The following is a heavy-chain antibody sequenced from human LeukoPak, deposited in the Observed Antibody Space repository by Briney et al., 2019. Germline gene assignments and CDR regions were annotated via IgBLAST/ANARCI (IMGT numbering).Heavy chain of an antibody. J-gene: IGHJ4*02. CDR1: GYSISRGFY. D-gene: IGHD2-15*01. Sequence: PSETLSLTCTVSGYSISRGFYWGWIRQPPGEGPEWTGNIHYSGSTYYKPSLKSRVTISVDTSKNQFSLTLSFVTAADTAMYYCASDAPGLLGYWGQGTLVTVSS. CDR3: ASDAPGLLGY. CDR2: IHYSGST. V-gene: IGHV4-38-2*02.